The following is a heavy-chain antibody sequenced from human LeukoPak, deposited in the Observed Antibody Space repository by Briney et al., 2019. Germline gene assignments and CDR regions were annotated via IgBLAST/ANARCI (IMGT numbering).Heavy chain of an antibody. D-gene: IGHD6-13*01. CDR2: IYYSGST. V-gene: IGHV4-59*01. CDR3: ARHIAAAANFDY. Sequence: NPSETLSLTCTVSGGSISSYYWSWIRQPPGKGLEWIGYIYYSGSTNYNPSLKSRVTMSVDTSKNQFSLKLSSVTAADTAVYYCARHIAAAANFDYWGQGTLVTVSS. J-gene: IGHJ4*02. CDR1: GGSISSYY.